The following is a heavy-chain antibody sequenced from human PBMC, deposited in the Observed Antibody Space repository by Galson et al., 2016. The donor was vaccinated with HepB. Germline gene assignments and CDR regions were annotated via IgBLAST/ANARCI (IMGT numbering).Heavy chain of an antibody. D-gene: IGHD6-6*01. CDR1: GFTFSRYG. CDR3: ARQYSSLSDFDY. Sequence: SLRLSCAASGFTFSRYGMHWVRQAPGKGLEWVAVISYDGSNKYYAASVKGQFTVSRDNSKNTLYLQMNSLRAEDTAVYYCARQYSSLSDFDYWGQGTLVTVSS. J-gene: IGHJ4*02. V-gene: IGHV3-30*03. CDR2: ISYDGSNK.